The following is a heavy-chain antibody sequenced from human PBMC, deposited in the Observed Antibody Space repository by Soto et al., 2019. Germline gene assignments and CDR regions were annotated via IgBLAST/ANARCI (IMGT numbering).Heavy chain of an antibody. D-gene: IGHD3-3*01. CDR2: IIPILGIA. CDR3: ARSPFWSGYYIYYYYYYMDV. CDR1: GGTFSSYT. Sequence: SVKVSCKASGGTFSSYTISWVRQAPGQGLEWMGRIIPILGIANYAQKFQGRVTITADKSTSTAYMELSSLRSEDTAVYYCARSPFWSGYYIYYYYYYMDVWGKGTTVTVSS. V-gene: IGHV1-69*02. J-gene: IGHJ6*03.